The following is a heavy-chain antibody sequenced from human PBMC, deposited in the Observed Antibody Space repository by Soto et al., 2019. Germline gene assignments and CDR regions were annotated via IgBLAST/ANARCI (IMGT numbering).Heavy chain of an antibody. V-gene: IGHV4-59*01. D-gene: IGHD2-15*01. CDR2: IYYSGKT. CDR1: GGSISNYY. CDR3: ARDRSLHGRVFGMDV. J-gene: IGHJ6*02. Sequence: PSETLSLTCTVSGGSISNYYWSWIRQPPGKGLECIGYIYYSGKTNYNPSFKSRVTISVDTSRNQFSLQLSSVTAADTAVYYCARDRSLHGRVFGMDVWGQGTTVTVPS.